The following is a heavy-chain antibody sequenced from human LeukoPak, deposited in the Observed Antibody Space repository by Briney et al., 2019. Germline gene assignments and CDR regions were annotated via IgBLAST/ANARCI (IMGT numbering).Heavy chain of an antibody. CDR2: ISSRGDST. D-gene: IGHD6-19*01. CDR3: AKGPRPDISVAHTLER. CDR1: GFTFNNYA. J-gene: IGHJ4*01. V-gene: IGHV3-23*01. Sequence: GGSLRLSCAASGFTFNNYAMTWVRQAPGRGLEWVSTISSRGDSTYDADSVRGRFTTSRDNSQNSLYLQMNSLRAEDTAVYYCAKGPRPDISVAHTLERWGQGTLVTVPS.